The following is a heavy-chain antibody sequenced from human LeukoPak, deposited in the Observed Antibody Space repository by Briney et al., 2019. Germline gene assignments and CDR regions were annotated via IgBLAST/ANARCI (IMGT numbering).Heavy chain of an antibody. CDR2: ISAYNGNT. CDR1: GYTFTSYG. V-gene: IGHV1-18*01. CDR3: AREIRRGGSYIPLHPKSERYYFDY. J-gene: IGHJ4*02. D-gene: IGHD1-26*01. Sequence: ASVKVSCKASGYTFTSYGISWVRQAPGQGLEWMGWISAYNGNTNYAQKLQGRVTMTTDTSTSTAYMELRSLRSDDTAVYYCAREIRRGGSYIPLHPKSERYYFDYWGQGTLVTVSS.